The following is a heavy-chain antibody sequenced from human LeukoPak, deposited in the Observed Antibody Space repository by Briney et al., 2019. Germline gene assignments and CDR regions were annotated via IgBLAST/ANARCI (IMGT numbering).Heavy chain of an antibody. CDR1: GFTFSSYA. CDR2: ISEDGGRT. V-gene: IGHV3-23*01. Sequence: GGSLRLSCAASGFTFSSYAMSWVRQAPGKGLEWVSAISEDGGRTYYADSVKGRFTISRDNSKNTLYLQVNSLRAEDTAVYYCARNYGDYSGADYWGQGTLVTVSS. J-gene: IGHJ4*02. D-gene: IGHD4-17*01. CDR3: ARNYGDYSGADY.